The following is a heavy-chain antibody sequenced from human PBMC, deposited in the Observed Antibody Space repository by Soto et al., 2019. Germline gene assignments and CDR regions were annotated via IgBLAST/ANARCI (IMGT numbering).Heavy chain of an antibody. J-gene: IGHJ5*02. Sequence: ASVKVSCKASGYTFTGYYMHWVRQAPGQGLEWMGWINPNSGGTNYAQKFQGWVTTTRDTSISTAYMELSRLRSDDTAVYYCARVGYCSGGSCPSDWFDPWGQGTLVTVSS. D-gene: IGHD2-15*01. CDR1: GYTFTGYY. CDR2: INPNSGGT. V-gene: IGHV1-2*04. CDR3: ARVGYCSGGSCPSDWFDP.